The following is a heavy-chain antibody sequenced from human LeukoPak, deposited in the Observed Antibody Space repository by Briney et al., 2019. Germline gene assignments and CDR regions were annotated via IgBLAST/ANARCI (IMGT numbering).Heavy chain of an antibody. D-gene: IGHD1-26*01. CDR2: ISGSGGST. V-gene: IGHV3-23*01. Sequence: PGGSLRLSCAASGFTFISYAMSWVRQAPGKGLEWVSAISGSGGSTYYADSVKGRFTISRDNSKNTLYLQMNSLRAEDTAVYYCAKEDPNKSSGSYNWFDPWGQGTLVTVSS. CDR3: AKEDPNKSSGSYNWFDP. CDR1: GFTFISYA. J-gene: IGHJ5*02.